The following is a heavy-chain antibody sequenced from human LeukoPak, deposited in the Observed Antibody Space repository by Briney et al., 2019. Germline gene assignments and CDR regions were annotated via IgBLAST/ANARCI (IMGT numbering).Heavy chain of an antibody. CDR2: ITGSGGNT. V-gene: IGHV3-23*01. D-gene: IGHD6-13*01. J-gene: IGHJ6*02. CDR3: AKAASSSWPSYYYGMDV. CDR1: GFIFSSYS. Sequence: GGPLRLSCAASGFIFSSYSMSWVRQAPGKGLEWVSVITGSGGNTYYADSVKGRFTISKDNSKNTVYLQMSSLRVDDTAVYYCAKAASSSWPSYYYGMDVWGQGTTVTVSS.